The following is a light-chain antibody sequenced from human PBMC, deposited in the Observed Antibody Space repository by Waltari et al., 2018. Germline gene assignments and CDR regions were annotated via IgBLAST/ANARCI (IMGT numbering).Light chain of an antibody. CDR1: SSDVGGSHY. V-gene: IGLV2-8*01. Sequence: QSALTQPPSASGSPGPPVTIPCTRTSSDVGGSHYLSWYQHHPGKAPKLIIYEVTKRPSGVPDRFSGSKSGNTASLTVSGLQADDEADYYCNSYAGRNRLGVFGGGTKVTVL. J-gene: IGLJ2*01. CDR2: EVT. CDR3: NSYAGRNRLGV.